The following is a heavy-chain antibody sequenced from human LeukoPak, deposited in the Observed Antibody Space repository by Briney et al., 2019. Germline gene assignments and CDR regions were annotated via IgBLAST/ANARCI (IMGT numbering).Heavy chain of an antibody. Sequence: PGGSPRLSSAAAGFTFSCYAMSWGRQPPGKLLGWVSAISGSSGSTYSADSVQVRFTISRDKSKNSLNLQINSLRAADTTLSYCVKDLSDYYCDSSGYFQVDDAFDIWGQGTMVTVS. V-gene: IGHV3-23*01. D-gene: IGHD3-22*01. CDR1: GFTFSCYA. CDR3: VKDLSDYYCDSSGYFQVDDAFDI. J-gene: IGHJ3*02. CDR2: ISGSSGST.